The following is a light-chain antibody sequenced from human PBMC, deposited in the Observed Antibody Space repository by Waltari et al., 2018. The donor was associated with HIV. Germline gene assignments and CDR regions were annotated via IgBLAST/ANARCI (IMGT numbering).Light chain of an antibody. CDR1: SSVVGVDNY. CDR3: CSYAGSNTYL. J-gene: IGLJ1*01. CDR2: DVS. V-gene: IGLV2-23*02. Sequence: QSALTQPASVSGFPGRSITISCTGSSSVVGVDNYVSWYQQHPGKAPKLLIYDVSKRPSGVSNRFSGSKSGNTASLTISGLQAEDEADYYCCSYAGSNTYLFGTGTEVTVL.